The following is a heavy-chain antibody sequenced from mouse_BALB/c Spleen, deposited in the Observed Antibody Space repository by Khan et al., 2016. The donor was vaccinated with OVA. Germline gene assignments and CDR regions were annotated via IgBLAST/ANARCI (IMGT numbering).Heavy chain of an antibody. CDR3: ARQIFPGYFDV. CDR2: IWSDGKT. V-gene: IGHV2-6-1*01. CDR1: GFSLTSYG. J-gene: IGHJ1*01. Sequence: QVQLKQSGPGLVAPSQSLSITCTISGFSLTSYGIHWVRQPPGKGLDWLVVIWSDGKTTYNSALKSRLNIIKDNSKRQVFLKMTSLPTDDTAMYYGARQIFPGYFDVWVAGTTVTVSS.